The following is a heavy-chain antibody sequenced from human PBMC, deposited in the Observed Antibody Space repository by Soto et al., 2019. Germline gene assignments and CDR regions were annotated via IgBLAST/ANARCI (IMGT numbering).Heavy chain of an antibody. Sequence: QVQLVQSGAEVKKPGASVKLSCKASGYTFNGYYMQWLRQAPGQGLEWMGWINPNNGNRKYAQKFQGRVTMTSDTSISTAFMEMTRLTSDDTAVYYCARGRASCAYWGQGSLVTVSS. CDR3: ARGRASCAY. V-gene: IGHV1-2*02. D-gene: IGHD2-2*01. CDR2: INPNNGNR. J-gene: IGHJ4*02. CDR1: GYTFNGYY.